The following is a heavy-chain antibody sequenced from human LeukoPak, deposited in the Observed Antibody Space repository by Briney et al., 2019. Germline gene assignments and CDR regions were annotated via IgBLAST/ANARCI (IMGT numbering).Heavy chain of an antibody. CDR2: ISGSGGGT. Sequence: PGGSLRLSCAASGFTFSSYAMSWVRQAPEKGLEWVSTISGSGGGTYYADSVKGRFTISRDNSKNSLYLQMNSLRTEDTALYYCAKDESAYSSGWYLFDYWGQGTLVTVSS. CDR3: AKDESAYSSGWYLFDY. CDR1: GFTFSSYA. V-gene: IGHV3-23*01. D-gene: IGHD6-19*01. J-gene: IGHJ4*02.